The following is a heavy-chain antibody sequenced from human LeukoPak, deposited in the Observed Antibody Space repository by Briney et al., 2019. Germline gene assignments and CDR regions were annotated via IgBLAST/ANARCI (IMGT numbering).Heavy chain of an antibody. CDR1: GGSFSGYY. CDR3: ARGRYCSSTSCYTGALYYGMDV. V-gene: IGHV4-34*01. Sequence: PSETLSLTCAVYGGSFSGYYWSWIRQPPGKGLEWIGEINHSGSTNYNPSLKSRVTISVDTSKNQFSLKLSSVTAADTAVYYCARGRYCSSTSCYTGALYYGMDVWGKGTTVIVSS. J-gene: IGHJ6*04. CDR2: INHSGST. D-gene: IGHD2-2*02.